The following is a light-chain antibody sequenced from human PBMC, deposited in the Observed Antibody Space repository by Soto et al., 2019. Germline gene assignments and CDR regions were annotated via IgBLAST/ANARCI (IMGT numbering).Light chain of an antibody. Sequence: EIVLTQSPGTLSLSPGERATLSCRASQSVSSTYLAWYQQKPGQAPRLLIYDTSGRATGIPDRFSGSGSGTDFTLTISRLEPEDFAVYYCQQYGNSPLMYTFGQGTKREIK. J-gene: IGKJ2*01. CDR1: QSVSSTY. CDR2: DTS. V-gene: IGKV3-20*01. CDR3: QQYGNSPLMYT.